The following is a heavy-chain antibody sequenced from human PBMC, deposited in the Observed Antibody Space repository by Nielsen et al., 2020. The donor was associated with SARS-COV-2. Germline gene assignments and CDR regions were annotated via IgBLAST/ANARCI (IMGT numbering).Heavy chain of an antibody. CDR3: ARDPHYYDSSGYYYEGRRAFDI. J-gene: IGHJ3*02. Sequence: SETLSLTCTVSGGSISSSSYYWSWIRQPPGKGLEWIGYIYYSGSTNYNPSLKSRVTISVDTSKNQFSLKLSSVTAADTAVYYCARDPHYYDSSGYYYEGRRAFDIWGQGTMVTVSS. CDR2: IYYSGST. CDR1: GGSISSSSYY. V-gene: IGHV4-61*01. D-gene: IGHD3-22*01.